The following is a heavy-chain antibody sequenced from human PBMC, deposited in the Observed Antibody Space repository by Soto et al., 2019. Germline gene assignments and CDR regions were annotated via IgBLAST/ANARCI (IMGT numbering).Heavy chain of an antibody. D-gene: IGHD3-9*01. V-gene: IGHV3-74*01. Sequence: EVQLVESGGDLVQRGGSLRLSCAASGFPFSSYWMHWVRHTPGKGLDWVARISGDGVTTYYADSVTGRFTVSRDNAKNTLSLQISGLRAEDTAVYYCAREYYGLLTGYYTDYWGKGTLVSVPS. CDR3: AREYYGLLTGYYTDY. J-gene: IGHJ4*02. CDR2: ISGDGVTT. CDR1: GFPFSSYW.